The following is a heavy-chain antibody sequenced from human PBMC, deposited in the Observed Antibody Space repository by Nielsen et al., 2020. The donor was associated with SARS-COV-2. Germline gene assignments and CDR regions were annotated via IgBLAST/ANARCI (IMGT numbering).Heavy chain of an antibody. D-gene: IGHD3-3*01. CDR1: GFSLSTSGMC. Sequence: SGPTLVKPTQTLTLTCTFSGFSLSTSGMCVSWIRQPPGKALEWLAPIDWDDDKYYSTSLKTRLTISKDSSKNQVILTMIHLDPVDTATYHCARTGQPGFYYFDYWGQGALVTVSS. CDR3: ARTGQPGFYYFDY. CDR2: IDWDDDK. V-gene: IGHV2-70*12. J-gene: IGHJ4*02.